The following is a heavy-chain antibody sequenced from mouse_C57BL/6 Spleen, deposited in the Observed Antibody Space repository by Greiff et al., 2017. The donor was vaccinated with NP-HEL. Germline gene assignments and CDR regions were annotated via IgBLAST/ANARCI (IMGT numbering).Heavy chain of an antibody. CDR2: IYPGDGDT. CDR3: ASSHTWGGYFDY. D-gene: IGHD5-1-1*01. Sequence: QVQLKESGAELVKPGASVKISCKASGYAFSSYWMNWVKQRPGKGLEWIGQIYPGDGDTNYNGKFKGKATLTADKSSSTADMQLSSLTSEDSAVYFCASSHTWGGYFDYWGQGTTLTVSS. V-gene: IGHV1-80*01. J-gene: IGHJ2*01. CDR1: GYAFSSYW.